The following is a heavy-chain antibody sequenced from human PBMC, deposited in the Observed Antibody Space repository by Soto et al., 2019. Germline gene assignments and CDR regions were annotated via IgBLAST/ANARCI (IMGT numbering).Heavy chain of an antibody. V-gene: IGHV3-9*01. D-gene: IGHD6-13*01. Sequence: EVQLVESGGGLVQPGRSLRLSCAASGFTFDDYAMHWVRQAPGKGLEWVSGISWNSGTIVYADSVKGRFTISRDNAKDSLYLQMNSLRGEDTALSYCAKDMRGGSSSSRYYYGLDVWGQGTTVIVSS. CDR2: ISWNSGTI. CDR3: AKDMRGGSSSSRYYYGLDV. CDR1: GFTFDDYA. J-gene: IGHJ6*02.